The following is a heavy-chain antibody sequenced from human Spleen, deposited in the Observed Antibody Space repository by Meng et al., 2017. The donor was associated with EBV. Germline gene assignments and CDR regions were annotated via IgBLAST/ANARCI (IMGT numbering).Heavy chain of an antibody. V-gene: IGHV4-30-2*01. J-gene: IGHJ4*02. D-gene: IGHD2-8*02. CDR2: IYNSGST. CDR3: ARYGGTGTYYFDY. CDR1: GGSISSGAYA. Sequence: QLQLQESGSGLVXPXXXXXLTXAVSGGSISSGAYAWSWIRQPPGKGLEWIGYIYNSGSTYYNPSLKSPVTISVDRSKNQFSLKLSSVTAADTAVYYCARYGGTGTYYFDYWGQGTLVTVSS.